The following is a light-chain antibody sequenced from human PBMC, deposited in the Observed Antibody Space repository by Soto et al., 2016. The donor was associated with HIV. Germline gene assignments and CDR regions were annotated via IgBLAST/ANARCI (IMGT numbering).Light chain of an antibody. V-gene: IGKV1-39*01. CDR1: QSISSY. CDR3: QQSFSTPYT. J-gene: IGKJ2*01. CDR2: AAS. Sequence: DIQMTQSPSSLSASVGDRVTITCRASQSISSYLNWYQQKPGKAPKLLIYAASILQSGVPSSFGGSGSGTDFTLTINSLHPEDFATYYCQQSFSTPYTFGQGTKLEIK.